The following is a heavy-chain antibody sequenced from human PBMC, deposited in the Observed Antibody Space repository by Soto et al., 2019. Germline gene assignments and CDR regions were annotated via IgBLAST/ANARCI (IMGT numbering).Heavy chain of an antibody. V-gene: IGHV3-9*02. Sequence: EAQLVESGGGFVQPGRSLRLSCAASGFISDAFAIHWVRQAPGKGLEWVSGISWNSDSIGYADSVKGRFTISRDNAKNSLYLQMNSLRVEDTALYYCTKVGGLYDFWSGPLHFDLWGQGTLVTVSS. D-gene: IGHD3-3*01. J-gene: IGHJ4*02. CDR2: ISWNSDSI. CDR3: TKVGGLYDFWSGPLHFDL. CDR1: GFISDAFA.